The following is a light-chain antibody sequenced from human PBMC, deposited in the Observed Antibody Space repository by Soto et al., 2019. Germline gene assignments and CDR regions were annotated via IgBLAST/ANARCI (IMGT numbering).Light chain of an antibody. CDR2: GNN. J-gene: IGLJ1*01. CDR3: QSYDSSLSGFV. Sequence: QAVVTQPPSVSGAPGQRVTISCTGASSNIGAGFDVHWYQLLPGTAPKLLISGNNNRPSGVPDRFSGSKSGTSASLAITGLQAEDEADYYCQSYDSSLSGFVFGTGTKLT. CDR1: SSNIGAGFD. V-gene: IGLV1-40*01.